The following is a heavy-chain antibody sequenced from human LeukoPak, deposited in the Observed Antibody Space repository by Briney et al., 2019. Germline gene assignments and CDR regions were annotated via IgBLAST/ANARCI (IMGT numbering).Heavy chain of an antibody. CDR1: GLTFNNYA. CDR2: ISKSGDHT. Sequence: PGGSLRLSCAVSGLTFNNYAMSWVRQAPGKGLEWVSAISKSGDHTYYAASAKGRFTIYRDNPKNTQFLQMNSPRAEDAAVYYCATSWGPDTSAFRWGRDGMDVWGQGTTVIVS. CDR3: ATSWGPDTSAFRWGRDGMDV. V-gene: IGHV3-23*01. J-gene: IGHJ6*02. D-gene: IGHD3-16*01.